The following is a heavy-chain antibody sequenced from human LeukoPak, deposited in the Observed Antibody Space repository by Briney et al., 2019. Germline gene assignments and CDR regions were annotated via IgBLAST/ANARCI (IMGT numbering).Heavy chain of an antibody. CDR3: AREYDILTGYAFDI. J-gene: IGHJ3*02. D-gene: IGHD3-9*01. CDR1: GGSISSYY. Sequence: SETLSLTCTVSGGSISSYYWSWIRKPAGKGLEWIGRIYTSGSTNYNPSLKSRVTMSVDTSKNQFSLKLSSVTAADTAVYYCAREYDILTGYAFDIWGQGTMVTVSS. V-gene: IGHV4-4*07. CDR2: IYTSGST.